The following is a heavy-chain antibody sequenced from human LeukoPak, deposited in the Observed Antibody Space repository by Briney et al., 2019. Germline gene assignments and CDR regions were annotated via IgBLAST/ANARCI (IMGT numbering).Heavy chain of an antibody. CDR3: ARDGPDYGDYINFDY. V-gene: IGHV1-46*01. CDR1: GYTFTNYY. D-gene: IGHD4-17*01. Sequence: ASVKVSCKASGYTFTNYYIHWVRQAPGQGLECMGIINPSGGSTSYAQKFQGRVTMTTDTSTNTAYMELRSLRYDDTAVYYCARDGPDYGDYINFDYWGQGTLVTVSS. CDR2: INPSGGST. J-gene: IGHJ4*02.